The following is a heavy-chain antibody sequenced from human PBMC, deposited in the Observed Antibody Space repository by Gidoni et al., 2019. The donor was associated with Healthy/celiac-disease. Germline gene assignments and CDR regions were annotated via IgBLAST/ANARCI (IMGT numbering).Heavy chain of an antibody. V-gene: IGHV3-21*01. CDR2: MSSSSSYI. CDR3: ARDESLGYCSGGSCYLNWFDP. J-gene: IGHJ5*02. D-gene: IGHD2-15*01. Sequence: EVQLVESGGGLVKPGGSLRLSCAASGFTFSRYSMNWVRQAPGKGLEWVSSMSSSSSYIYYADSVKGRCTISRDNAKNSLYLQMNSLRAEDTAVYYCARDESLGYCSGGSCYLNWFDPWGQGTLVTVSS. CDR1: GFTFSRYS.